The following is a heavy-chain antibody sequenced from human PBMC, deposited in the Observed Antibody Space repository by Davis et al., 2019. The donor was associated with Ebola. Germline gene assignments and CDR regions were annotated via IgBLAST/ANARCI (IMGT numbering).Heavy chain of an antibody. J-gene: IGHJ6*02. CDR2: ISYDGSNK. V-gene: IGHV3-30-3*01. CDR3: ARVKSRSSSLRLDYYGMDV. Sequence: LSLTCAASGFTFSSYAMHWVRQAPGKGLEWVAVISYDGSNKYYADSVKGRFTISRDNSKNTLCLQMNSLRAEDTALYYCARVKSRSSSLRLDYYGMDVWGQGTTVTVSS. CDR1: GFTFSSYA. D-gene: IGHD6-6*01.